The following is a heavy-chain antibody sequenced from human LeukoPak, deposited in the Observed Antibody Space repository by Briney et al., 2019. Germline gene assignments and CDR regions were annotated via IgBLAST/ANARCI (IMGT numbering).Heavy chain of an antibody. D-gene: IGHD3-22*01. CDR3: ARGLFLSGYLDAFDT. CDR1: GFTFSSYG. Sequence: PGGSLRLSCAASGFTFSSYGMHWVRQAPGKGLEWVAFIRYDGSNKYYTDSVKGRCTISRDNLKNVLYLQMNSLKVEDTALYYCARGLFLSGYLDAFDTWGQGTVVTVSS. J-gene: IGHJ3*02. CDR2: IRYDGSNK. V-gene: IGHV3-30*02.